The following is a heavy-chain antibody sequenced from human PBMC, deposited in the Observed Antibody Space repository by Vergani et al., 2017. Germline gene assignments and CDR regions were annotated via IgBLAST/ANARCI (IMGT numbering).Heavy chain of an antibody. Sequence: QVQLQESGPGLVKPSETLSLTCTVSGVSISSYYWSWIRQPPGKGLEWIGYIYYSGSTNYNPSLKSRVTISVDTSKNQFSLKLSSVTAADTAVYYCAREICQYYFDYWGQGTLVTVYS. J-gene: IGHJ4*02. CDR2: IYYSGST. V-gene: IGHV4-59*01. CDR1: GVSISSYY. CDR3: AREICQYYFDY.